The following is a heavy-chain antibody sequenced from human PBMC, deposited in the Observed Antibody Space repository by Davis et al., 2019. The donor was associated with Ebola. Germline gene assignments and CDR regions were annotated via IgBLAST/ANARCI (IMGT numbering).Heavy chain of an antibody. CDR1: GGSISSSSYY. CDR3: ASSSVHGWFDP. V-gene: IGHV4-39*01. CDR2: IYYSGST. Sequence: PSETLSLTCTVSGGSISSSSYYWGWIRQPPGKGLEWIGSIYYSGSTYYNPPLKSRVTISVDTSKNQFSLKLSSVTAADTAVYYCASSSVHGWFDPWGQGTLVTVSS. D-gene: IGHD1-1*01. J-gene: IGHJ5*02.